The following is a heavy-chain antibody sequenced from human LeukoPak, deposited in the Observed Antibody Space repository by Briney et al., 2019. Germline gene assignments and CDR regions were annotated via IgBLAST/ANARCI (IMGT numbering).Heavy chain of an antibody. Sequence: GGSLRLSCAASGFTFSSYSMNWVRQAPGKGLECVANIKQDGIEKYYLDSVKGRFTISRDNAKNSVYLQMNSLRVEDTAVYYCRRAWAVDFWGQGTLVTVSS. J-gene: IGHJ4*02. CDR3: RRAWAVDF. V-gene: IGHV3-7*01. CDR2: IKQDGIEK. CDR1: GFTFSSYS.